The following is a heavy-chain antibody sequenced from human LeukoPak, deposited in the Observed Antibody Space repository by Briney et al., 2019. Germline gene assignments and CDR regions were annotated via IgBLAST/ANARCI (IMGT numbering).Heavy chain of an antibody. Sequence: SETLSLTCTVSGGSINSYYWSWIRQPAGKGLEWIGRIYSSGSTNYNPSLKSRVSMSVDTSKNQFSLKLTSVTAADTALYYCARGGKATVVTMWGQGILVAVSS. CDR1: GGSINSYY. V-gene: IGHV4-4*07. J-gene: IGHJ4*02. CDR2: IYSSGST. CDR3: ARGGKATVVTM. D-gene: IGHD4-23*01.